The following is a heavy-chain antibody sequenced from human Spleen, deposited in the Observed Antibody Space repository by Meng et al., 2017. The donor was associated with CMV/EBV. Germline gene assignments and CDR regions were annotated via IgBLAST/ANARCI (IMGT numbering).Heavy chain of an antibody. Sequence: GGSLRLSCAASGFTFSSYGMHWVRQAPGKGLEWVAFIRYHGNDKYYADSVKGRFTISRDNSKNTLYLQMNSLRAGDTAMYYCARDRYDFWSGYPEDYWGQGTLVTVSS. CDR3: ARDRYDFWSGYPEDY. D-gene: IGHD3-3*01. CDR1: GFTFSSYG. V-gene: IGHV3-30*02. CDR2: IRYHGNDK. J-gene: IGHJ4*02.